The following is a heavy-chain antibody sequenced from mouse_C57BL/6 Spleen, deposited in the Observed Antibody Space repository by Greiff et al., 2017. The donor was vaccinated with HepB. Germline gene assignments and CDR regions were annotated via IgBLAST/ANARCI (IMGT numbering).Heavy chain of an antibody. CDR1: GFTIKDYY. CDR3: ASSLWEGYFDY. Sequence: EVQVVESGAELVKPGASVKLSCTASGFTIKDYYMHWVKQRTDQGLEWIGRIDPEDGETKYAPKFQGKATITADTASNTAYLQLSSLTSEDTAVYYCASSLWEGYFDYWGQGTTLTVSS. D-gene: IGHD4-1*01. J-gene: IGHJ2*01. V-gene: IGHV14-2*01. CDR2: IDPEDGET.